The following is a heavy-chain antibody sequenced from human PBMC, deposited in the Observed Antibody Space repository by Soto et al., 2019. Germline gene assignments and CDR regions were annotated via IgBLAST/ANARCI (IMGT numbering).Heavy chain of an antibody. CDR2: ISSSSSYI. D-gene: IGHD2-2*01. CDR3: AREMPHYYYYGMDV. V-gene: IGHV3-21*01. Sequence: PGGSLRLSCAASGFTFSSYSMNWVRQAPGKGLEWVSSISSSSSYIYYADSVKGRFTISRDNAKNSLYLQMNSLRAEDTAVYYCAREMPHYYYYGMDVWGQGTTVTVSS. J-gene: IGHJ6*02. CDR1: GFTFSSYS.